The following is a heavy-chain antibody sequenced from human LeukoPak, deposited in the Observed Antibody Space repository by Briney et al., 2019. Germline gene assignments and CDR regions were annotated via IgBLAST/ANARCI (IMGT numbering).Heavy chain of an antibody. D-gene: IGHD3-9*01. Sequence: GGSLRLSCAASGFTFSDYYMSWIRQAPGKGLEWVAVISYDGSNKYYADSVKGRFTISRDNSKNTLYLQMNSLRAEDTAVYYCAKLLTGSGMFDYWGQGTLVTVSS. V-gene: IGHV3-30*18. J-gene: IGHJ4*02. CDR3: AKLLTGSGMFDY. CDR2: ISYDGSNK. CDR1: GFTFSDYY.